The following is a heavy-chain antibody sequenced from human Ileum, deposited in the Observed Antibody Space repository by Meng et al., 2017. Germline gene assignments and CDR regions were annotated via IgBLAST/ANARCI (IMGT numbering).Heavy chain of an antibody. Sequence: QVQLKDAGRRLVKPSQTLSLTPTVSGGTIRSGDYYWSWVRQTQGKGPEWIGYIYSNGNTYSNPSLRGRLMISIDTSKNQFSLKLSSVTAADTAVYYCARAPKYCTNAVCSRPLDSWGQGTLVTVSS. D-gene: IGHD2-8*01. CDR2: IYSNGNT. CDR1: GGTIRSGDYY. J-gene: IGHJ5*01. V-gene: IGHV4-30-4*01. CDR3: ARAPKYCTNAVCSRPLDS.